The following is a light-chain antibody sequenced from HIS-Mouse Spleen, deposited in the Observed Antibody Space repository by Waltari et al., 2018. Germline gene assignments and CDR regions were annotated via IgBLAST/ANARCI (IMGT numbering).Light chain of an antibody. CDR3: SSYTSSSTLV. Sequence: QSALIQPASVSGSPGQSITISCTGTSRDVGGYNYVSWYQQHPGKAPRLMIYDVSNRPSGVSNRFSGSKSGNTASLTISGLQAEDEADYYCSSYTSSSTLVFGGGTKLTVL. CDR1: SRDVGGYNY. V-gene: IGLV2-14*03. J-gene: IGLJ2*01. CDR2: DVS.